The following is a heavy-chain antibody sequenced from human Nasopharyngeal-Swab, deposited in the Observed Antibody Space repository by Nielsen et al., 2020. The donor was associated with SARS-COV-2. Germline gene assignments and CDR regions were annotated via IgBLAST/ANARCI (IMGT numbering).Heavy chain of an antibody. V-gene: IGHV4-59*01. Sequence: WIRQPPGKGLEWIGYIYYSGSTNYNPSLKSRVTISVDMSKNQFSLKLSSVTAADTAVYYCARVGTYYYDSSGHLNYYYYYYMDVWGKGTTVTVSS. J-gene: IGHJ6*03. CDR3: ARVGTYYYDSSGHLNYYYYYYMDV. D-gene: IGHD3-22*01. CDR2: IYYSGST.